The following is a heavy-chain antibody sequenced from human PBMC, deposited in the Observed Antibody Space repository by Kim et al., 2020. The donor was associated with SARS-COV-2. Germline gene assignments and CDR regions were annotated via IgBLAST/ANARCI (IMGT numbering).Heavy chain of an antibody. CDR2: IYYSGST. CDR3: ATLPGGHGPIYYYYYGMDV. Sequence: SETLSLTCTVSGGSISSSSYYWGWIRQPPGKGLEWIGSIYYSGSTYYNPSLKSRVTISVDTSKNHFSLKLSSVTAADTAVYYCATLPGGHGPIYYYYYGMDVWGQGTTVTVSS. V-gene: IGHV4-39*01. CDR1: GGSISSSSYY. J-gene: IGHJ6*02. D-gene: IGHD2-15*01.